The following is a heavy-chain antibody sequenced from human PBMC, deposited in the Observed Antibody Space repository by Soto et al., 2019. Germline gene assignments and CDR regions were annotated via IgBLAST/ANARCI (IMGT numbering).Heavy chain of an antibody. Sequence: GGSLRLSCAASGFTCSSYGMHWVRQAPGKGLEWVAVISDGGSNKYYADSVKGRVTISRDNSKNTLYLQMNSLRAEDTAVYYCAKDFRRYDFWSGSGPAFDISGQGTMVTVSS. D-gene: IGHD3-3*01. J-gene: IGHJ3*02. V-gene: IGHV3-30*18. CDR3: AKDFRRYDFWSGSGPAFDI. CDR1: GFTCSSYG. CDR2: ISDGGSNK.